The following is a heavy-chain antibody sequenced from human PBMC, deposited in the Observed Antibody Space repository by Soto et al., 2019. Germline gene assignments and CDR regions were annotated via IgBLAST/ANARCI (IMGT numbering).Heavy chain of an antibody. CDR1: GFAFRTYW. J-gene: IGHJ6*02. D-gene: IGHD2-8*01. Sequence: GGSLRLSCSASGFAFRTYWMSWVRQAPGKGPEWVANIKPDGSEKPYADSVKGRFTISRDNAKNSLYLQMSSLRAEDTAVYYCARRRIMLFAPHLDVWGQGTTVTVSS. CDR2: IKPDGSEK. V-gene: IGHV3-7*01. CDR3: ARRRIMLFAPHLDV.